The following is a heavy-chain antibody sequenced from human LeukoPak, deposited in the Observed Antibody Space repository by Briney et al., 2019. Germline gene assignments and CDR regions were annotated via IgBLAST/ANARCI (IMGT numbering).Heavy chain of an antibody. D-gene: IGHD1-26*01. J-gene: IGHJ4*02. CDR1: GFTFSKYA. V-gene: IGHV3-23*01. CDR2: VNDRGTGT. CDR3: ARYGRELYYFDY. Sequence: GGSLRLSCAASGFTFSKYAMSWVRQAPGKGLEWVSTVNDRGTGTYYADSVKGRFTISRDNSKNTLYLQMNSLRAEDTAVYYCARYGRELYYFDYWGQGTLVTVSS.